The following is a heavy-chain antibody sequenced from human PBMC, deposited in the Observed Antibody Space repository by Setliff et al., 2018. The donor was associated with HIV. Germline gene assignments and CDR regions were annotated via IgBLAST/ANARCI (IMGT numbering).Heavy chain of an antibody. Sequence: GGSLRLSCAASNFTFSFYGMHWVRQAPGKGLEWVAFTPNDGSNKYYADSVKGRFTISRDNSKNTLYLQMNSLRAEDTAVYYCARSVIGYYYYGMDVWGQGTLVTVSS. D-gene: IGHD3-10*01. V-gene: IGHV3-30*02. CDR1: NFTFSFYG. J-gene: IGHJ6*02. CDR2: TPNDGSNK. CDR3: ARSVIGYYYYGMDV.